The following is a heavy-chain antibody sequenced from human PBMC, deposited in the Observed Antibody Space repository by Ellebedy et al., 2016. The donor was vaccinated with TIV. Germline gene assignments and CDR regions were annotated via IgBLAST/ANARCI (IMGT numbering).Heavy chain of an antibody. CDR3: TRHGRSDHNSVQYSDY. J-gene: IGHJ4*02. V-gene: IGHV4-39*01. D-gene: IGHD2/OR15-2a*01. CDR1: GGSISSNNHY. CDR2: VYYTGST. Sequence: MPSETLSLTCTVSGGSISSNNHYWGWVRQPPGRGLEYIGSVYYTGSTYYHPSLKSRVTVSADTSKNQFHLTLISVTAADTAMYYCTRHGRSDHNSVQYSDYWGQGTLVTVSS.